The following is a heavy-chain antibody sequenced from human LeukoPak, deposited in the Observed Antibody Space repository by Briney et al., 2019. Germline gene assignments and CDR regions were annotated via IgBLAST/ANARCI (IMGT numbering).Heavy chain of an antibody. CDR3: AKGLTVGATTDYYYYYGMDV. CDR2: FYLGGST. Sequence: SQTLSLTCAVSGGSISSGGYSWSWIRKPPGKGLEWIGNFYLGGSTYYNPSLKSRVTISVDRPKNQFSLKLSSVTAADTAVYYCAKGLTVGATTDYYYYYGMDVWGQGTTVTVSS. CDR1: GGSISSGGYS. V-gene: IGHV4-30-2*01. D-gene: IGHD1-26*01. J-gene: IGHJ6*02.